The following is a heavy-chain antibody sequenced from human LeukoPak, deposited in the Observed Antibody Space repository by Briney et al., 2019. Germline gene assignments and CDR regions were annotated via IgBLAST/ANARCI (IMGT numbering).Heavy chain of an antibody. CDR1: GYTLTDLS. CDR3: STLLSSNYLDH. V-gene: IGHV1-24*01. D-gene: IGHD2/OR15-2a*01. Sequence: GASVKVSCKVSGYTLTDLSMHWVRQAPGKGLEWMGGFDPEDGERIFAEKFQGRVIMTEDTSTDTAYMELSSVTSEDTAVYYCSTLLSSNYLDHWGQGTLVTVAS. CDR2: FDPEDGER. J-gene: IGHJ4*02.